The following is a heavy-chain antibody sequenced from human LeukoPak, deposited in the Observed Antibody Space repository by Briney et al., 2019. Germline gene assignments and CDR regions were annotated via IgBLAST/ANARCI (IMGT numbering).Heavy chain of an antibody. CDR3: AKDHPGDFLC. CDR2: ITRSGDST. J-gene: IGHJ4*02. V-gene: IGHV3-23*01. Sequence: GGSLRLSCAASGFTFTRSAMNSVRQAPGKGLGWVSAITRSGDSTFYADSVKGRFTISRDNSKNTLYLQMNSLRVEDTAVYYCAKDHPGDFLCWGQGTLVTVSS. CDR1: GFTFTRSA. D-gene: IGHD4-17*01.